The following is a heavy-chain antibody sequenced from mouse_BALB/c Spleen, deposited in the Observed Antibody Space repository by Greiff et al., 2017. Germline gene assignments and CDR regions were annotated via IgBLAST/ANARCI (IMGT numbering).Heavy chain of an antibody. CDR3: TRPDGYYPYWYFDV. V-gene: IGHV6-6*02. CDR2: IRLKSNNYAT. Sequence: EVQRVESGGGLVQPGGSMKLSCVASGFTFSNYWMNWVRQSPEKGLEWVAEIRLKSNNYATHYAESVKGRFTISRDDSKSSVYLQMNNLRAEDTGIYYCTRPDGYYPYWYFDVWGAGTTVTVSS. CDR1: GFTFSNYW. D-gene: IGHD2-3*01. J-gene: IGHJ1*01.